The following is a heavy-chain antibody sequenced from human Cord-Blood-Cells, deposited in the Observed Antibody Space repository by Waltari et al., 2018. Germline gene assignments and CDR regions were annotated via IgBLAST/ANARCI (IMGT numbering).Heavy chain of an antibody. V-gene: IGHV6-1*01. CDR3: ARERSLTLPWYFDL. Sequence: QVQLQQSGPGLVKPSTTLSLTCAISGDSVSSNSDDCNWIRHSPSRGLEWPGMTYYRSKCYNDYAVSVKSRITSNPDTSKNQFSLQLNSVTPEDTAVYYCARERSLTLPWYFDLWGRGTLVTVSS. D-gene: IGHD3-9*01. CDR2: TYYRSKCYN. J-gene: IGHJ2*01. CDR1: GDSVSSNSDD.